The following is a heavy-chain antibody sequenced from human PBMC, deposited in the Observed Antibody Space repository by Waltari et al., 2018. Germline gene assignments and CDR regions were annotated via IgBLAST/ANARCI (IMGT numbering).Heavy chain of an antibody. J-gene: IGHJ4*02. CDR3: AREIVVVVPSAMMDY. CDR1: GLPFSRYG. CDR2: VSHDGSTK. Sequence: QVQLVESGGGVVQPGRSLRLSCAASGLPFSRYGRHRVRRAPDRGLEWVAFVSHDGSTKYYGASVKGRFTISRDNSENTLSLQMNSLRPEDTAVYFCAREIVVVVPSAMMDYWGQGTLVTVSS. D-gene: IGHD2-2*01. V-gene: IGHV3-30*03.